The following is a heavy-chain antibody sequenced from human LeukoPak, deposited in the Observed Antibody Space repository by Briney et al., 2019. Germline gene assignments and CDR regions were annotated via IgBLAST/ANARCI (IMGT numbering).Heavy chain of an antibody. D-gene: IGHD2-21*01. V-gene: IGHV4-39*07. CDR3: ARVVSLKYYYYYYYMDV. J-gene: IGHJ6*03. CDR2: INHSGST. Sequence: PSETLSLTCTVSGGSITSSSYYWGWIRQPPGKGLKWIGEINHSGSTNYNPSLKSRVTISVDTSKNQFSLKLSSVTAADTAVYYCARVVSLKYYYYYYYMDVWGRGTTVTVSS. CDR1: GGSITSSSYY.